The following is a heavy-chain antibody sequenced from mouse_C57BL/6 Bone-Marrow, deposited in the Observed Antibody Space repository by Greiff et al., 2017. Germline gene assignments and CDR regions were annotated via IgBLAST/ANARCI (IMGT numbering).Heavy chain of an antibody. CDR1: GYTFTSYD. J-gene: IGHJ1*03. D-gene: IGHD1-1*01. Sequence: VQLQQSGPELVKPGASVKLSCKASGYTFTSYDINWVKQRPGQGLEWIGWIYPGDGDTNYNGKFKGKATLTADKSSSTAYMQLSSLTSEDSAVYFCARGSVRSYWYFDVWGTGTTVTVSS. V-gene: IGHV1S56*01. CDR3: ARGSVRSYWYFDV. CDR2: IYPGDGDT.